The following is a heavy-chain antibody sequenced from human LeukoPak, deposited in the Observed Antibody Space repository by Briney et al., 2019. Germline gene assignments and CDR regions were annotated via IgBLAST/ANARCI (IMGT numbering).Heavy chain of an antibody. D-gene: IGHD1-26*01. Sequence: GASVKVSCKTSGYTFTGYYLFWVRQAPGQGLEWMGWINPNSGGTNYAQKFQGRVTMTRDTSIRTVYMGLSRLTSDDTAVYYCARDIVRATTPDYWGQGTLVTVSS. CDR2: INPNSGGT. V-gene: IGHV1-2*02. CDR3: ARDIVRATTPDY. J-gene: IGHJ4*02. CDR1: GYTFTGYY.